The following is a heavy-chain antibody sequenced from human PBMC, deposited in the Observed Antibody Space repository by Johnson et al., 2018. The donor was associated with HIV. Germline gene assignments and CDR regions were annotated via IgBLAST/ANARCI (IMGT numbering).Heavy chain of an antibody. CDR1: GFTFTSYG. Sequence: VQLVESGGGVVQPGRSLRLSCAASGFTFTSYGMHWVRQAPGTGLEWVAFIRYDGSNRYYADSVKGRFTISRDNFRNTLDLQMNSLRAQDTAVYYCAKGYYASGNQGIGDAFDIWGQGTMVTVSS. J-gene: IGHJ3*02. V-gene: IGHV3-30*02. CDR3: AKGYYASGNQGIGDAFDI. CDR2: IRYDGSNR. D-gene: IGHD3-10*01.